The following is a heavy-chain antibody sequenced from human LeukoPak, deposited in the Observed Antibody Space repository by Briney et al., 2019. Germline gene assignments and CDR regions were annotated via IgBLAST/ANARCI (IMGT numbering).Heavy chain of an antibody. CDR1: GYTFTSYD. CDR3: ARDLKYNILTGFRSSFGFDP. J-gene: IGHJ5*02. D-gene: IGHD3-9*01. V-gene: IGHV1-18*01. Sequence: GASVKVSCKTSGYTFTSYDLNWVRQAPGQGLEWMGWISAYNGNTKYAQKFQDRVTMTTDTSTSTAYMELRSLRSDDTAVYYCARDLKYNILTGFRSSFGFDPWGQGTLVTVSS. CDR2: ISAYNGNT.